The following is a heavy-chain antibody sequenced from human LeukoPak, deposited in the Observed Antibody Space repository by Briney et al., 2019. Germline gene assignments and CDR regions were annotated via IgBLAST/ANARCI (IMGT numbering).Heavy chain of an antibody. CDR3: ARRWNYGRNYYIDV. V-gene: IGHV4-34*01. CDR1: GGSFSNYY. Sequence: SETLSLTCAVYGGSFSNYYWSWIRQPPGRGLEWIGEINDSGRTNYNPSLMSRVTVSVGTSKNQFSLRLTSVTATDTAVYYCARRWNYGRNYYIDVWGNGATVSVSS. D-gene: IGHD1-7*01. CDR2: INDSGRT. J-gene: IGHJ6*03.